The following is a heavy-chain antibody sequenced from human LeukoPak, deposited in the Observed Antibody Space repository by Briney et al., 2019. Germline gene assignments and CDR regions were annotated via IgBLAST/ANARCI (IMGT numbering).Heavy chain of an antibody. D-gene: IGHD3-10*01. V-gene: IGHV4-4*02. CDR1: GNSISNNW. CDR3: AREYYGSGTHFDY. CDR2: IYHTKNT. J-gene: IGHJ4*02. Sequence: SETLSLTCDVSGNSISNNWWSWLRQPPGKGLEWIGEIYHTKNTANYNPSLKSRVSISVDKSKNQFSLNLSSVTAADSAVYFCAREYYGSGTHFDYWGQGTLVTVSS.